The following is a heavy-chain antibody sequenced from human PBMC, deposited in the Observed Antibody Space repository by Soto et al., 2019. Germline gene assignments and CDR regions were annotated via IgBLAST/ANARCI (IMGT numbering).Heavy chain of an antibody. CDR3: ARADGRRYYGSGSYYNI. J-gene: IGHJ4*02. Sequence: LPETLFLTCAVSGYSISSGYYWGWIRQPPGKGLEWIGSIYHSGSTYYNPSLKSRVTISVDTSKNQFSLKLSSVTAADTAVYYCARADGRRYYGSGSYYNIWGQGTLVTVSS. CDR2: IYHSGST. V-gene: IGHV4-38-2*01. D-gene: IGHD3-10*01. CDR1: GYSISSGYY.